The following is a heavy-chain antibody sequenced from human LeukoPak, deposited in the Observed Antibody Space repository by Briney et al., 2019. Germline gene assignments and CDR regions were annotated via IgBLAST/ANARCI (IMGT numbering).Heavy chain of an antibody. CDR1: GFTFSAFT. J-gene: IGHJ4*02. D-gene: IGHD3-22*01. Sequence: GGSLRLSCAASGFTFSAFTMNWVRQAPGKGLEWVSTISSTSTYIYYADSVKGRFTISRDNAKNSLYLQMNSLRAEDTAVYYCATLYYYDSSGYYALGYWGQGTLVTVSS. CDR3: ATLYYYDSSGYYALGY. CDR2: ISSTSTYI. V-gene: IGHV3-21*01.